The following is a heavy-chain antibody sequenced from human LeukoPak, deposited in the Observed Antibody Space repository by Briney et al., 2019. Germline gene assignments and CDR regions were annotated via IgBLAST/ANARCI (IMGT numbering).Heavy chain of an antibody. CDR3: ARGSSSHRYYYYYMDV. V-gene: IGHV4-38-2*02. Sequence: PSETLSLTCTVSGYSISNAYYWGWIRQPPGKGLEWIGSLYHSGSTNYNPSLKSRVTISVDTSKNQFSLKLSSVTAADTAVYYCARGSSSHRYYYYYMDVWGKGTTVTVSS. J-gene: IGHJ6*03. CDR2: LYHSGST. CDR1: GYSISNAYY. D-gene: IGHD6-6*01.